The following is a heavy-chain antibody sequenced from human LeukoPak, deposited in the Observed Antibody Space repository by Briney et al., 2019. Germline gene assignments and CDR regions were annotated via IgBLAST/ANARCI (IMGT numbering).Heavy chain of an antibody. V-gene: IGHV4-34*01. CDR3: ARGGYYSVDY. J-gene: IGHJ4*02. D-gene: IGHD1-26*01. CDR1: GGSFSGYS. Sequence: SSETLSLTCAVYGGSFSGYSWSWIRQPPGKGLEWIGEINHSGSTNYNPSLKSRVIISIDTSKNQFSLKLTSVTAADTAVYYCARGGYYSVDYWGQGTLVTVSS. CDR2: INHSGST.